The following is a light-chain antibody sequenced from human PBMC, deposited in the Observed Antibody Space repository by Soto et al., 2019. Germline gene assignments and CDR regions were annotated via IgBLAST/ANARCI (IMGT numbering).Light chain of an antibody. Sequence: QSALTQPPSASGPPGQSVTISCPGTSSDVGGYNFVSWYQQYPGKAPKLMIYEVSKRPSGVPDRFSGSKSGNTASLTVSGLQAEDEADYYCSSYAGSDNYVFGTGTKVTVL. J-gene: IGLJ1*01. V-gene: IGLV2-8*01. CDR3: SSYAGSDNYV. CDR2: EVS. CDR1: SSDVGGYNF.